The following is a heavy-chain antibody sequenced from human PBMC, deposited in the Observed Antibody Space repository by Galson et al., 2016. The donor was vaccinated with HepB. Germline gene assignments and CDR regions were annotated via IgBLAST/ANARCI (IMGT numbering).Heavy chain of an antibody. V-gene: IGHV3-49*03. D-gene: IGHD3-22*01. J-gene: IGHJ4*02. CDR2: IRSKAYGGTT. CDR1: GFTFGDYA. CDR3: TRAFYYDSTGYYRPFDY. Sequence: SLRLSCAASGFTFGDYAMSWFRQAPGKGLEWVGFIRSKAYGGTTEYAASVKGRFNISRDDSKSIAYLQMNSLKTEDTAVYYCTRAFYYDSTGYYRPFDYWGQGTLVTVSS.